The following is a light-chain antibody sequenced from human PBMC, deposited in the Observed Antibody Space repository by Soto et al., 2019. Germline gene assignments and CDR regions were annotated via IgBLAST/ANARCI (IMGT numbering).Light chain of an antibody. V-gene: IGKV2-28*01. CDR2: LGS. J-gene: IGKJ4*01. CDR1: QSLLHSNGYNY. CDR3: MQALQTPLIT. Sequence: DIVMTQSPLSLPVTPGEPASISCRSSQSLLHSNGYNYLDWYLQKPGQSPQLLIYLGSNLASGVPDRFSGSGSGTDFTLKISRVEAEDVGVYYCMQALQTPLITFGGGTKVEIK.